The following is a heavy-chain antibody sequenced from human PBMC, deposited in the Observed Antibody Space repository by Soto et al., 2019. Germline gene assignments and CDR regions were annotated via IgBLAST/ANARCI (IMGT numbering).Heavy chain of an antibody. D-gene: IGHD2-21*02. CDR2: ITGSGGSI. J-gene: IGHJ5*02. CDR1: GFSFNKYA. V-gene: IGHV3-23*01. CDR3: AKDDVSGDGLWLVSA. Sequence: DVQLLESGGGLVQPGGSLKLSCVASGFSFNKYAMIWVRQAPGKGQEWVSGITGSGGSIQYTASVKGRFTISRDNSKNTVYLQMDYLRAEDTAMYYCAKDDVSGDGLWLVSAWGQGTPGTGS.